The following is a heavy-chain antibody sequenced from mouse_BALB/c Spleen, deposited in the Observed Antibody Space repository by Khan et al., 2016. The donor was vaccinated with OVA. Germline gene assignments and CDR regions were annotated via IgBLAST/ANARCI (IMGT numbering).Heavy chain of an antibody. CDR2: ISSTGGT. CDR1: GYSITSDYA. V-gene: IGHV3-2*02. CDR3: ARSLYYSYGYALDC. Sequence: EVQFVESGPGLVKPSQSLSLTCTVTGYSITSDYAWNWIRQFPGNKLEWMGYISSTGGTSYNPSLKSRISITRDTSKNQFFLQLKSVTAEDTATYYGARSLYYSYGYALDCWGRGTLVTVSS. J-gene: IGHJ4*01. D-gene: IGHD2-14*01.